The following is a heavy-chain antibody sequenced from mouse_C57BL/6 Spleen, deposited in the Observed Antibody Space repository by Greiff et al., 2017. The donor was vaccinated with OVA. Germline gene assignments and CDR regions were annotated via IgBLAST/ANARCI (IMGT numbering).Heavy chain of an antibody. D-gene: IGHD4-1*01. Sequence: VKLQESGPELVKPGASVKISCKASGYAFSSSWMNWVKQRPGRGLEWIGRIYPGDGDTNYNGKFKGKATLTADKSSSTAYMQLSSLTSEDSAVYFCARSGTGTYYYAMDYWGQGTSVTVSS. V-gene: IGHV1-82*01. J-gene: IGHJ4*01. CDR2: IYPGDGDT. CDR3: ARSGTGTYYYAMDY. CDR1: GYAFSSSW.